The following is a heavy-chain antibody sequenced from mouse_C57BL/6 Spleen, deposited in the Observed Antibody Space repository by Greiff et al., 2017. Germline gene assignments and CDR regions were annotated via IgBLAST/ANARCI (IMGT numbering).Heavy chain of an antibody. J-gene: IGHJ3*01. V-gene: IGHV1-72*01. D-gene: IGHD1-1*01. Sequence: QVQLQQSGAELVKPGASVKLSCKASGYTFTSYWMHWVKQRPGRGLEWIGRIDPNSGGTKYNEKFKSKATLTVDKPSRTAYMQLSSLTSEDSAVYYCAREEITTVVDWFAYWGQGTLVTVSA. CDR3: AREEITTVVDWFAY. CDR2: IDPNSGGT. CDR1: GYTFTSYW.